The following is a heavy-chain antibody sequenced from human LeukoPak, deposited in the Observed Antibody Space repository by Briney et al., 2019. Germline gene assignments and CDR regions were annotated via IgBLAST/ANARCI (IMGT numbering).Heavy chain of an antibody. V-gene: IGHV3-21*01. J-gene: IGHJ4*02. Sequence: PGESLRLSCAGSGFRFSTYSIKWVRQAPGKGLEWVSHIGGSGSFIYYADSVKGRFTISRDNSKNTLYLQMNSPRAEDTAVYYCAKNKDIVVVPAYYFDYWGQGTLVTVSS. D-gene: IGHD2-2*01. CDR3: AKNKDIVVVPAYYFDY. CDR1: GFRFSTYS. CDR2: IGGSGSFI.